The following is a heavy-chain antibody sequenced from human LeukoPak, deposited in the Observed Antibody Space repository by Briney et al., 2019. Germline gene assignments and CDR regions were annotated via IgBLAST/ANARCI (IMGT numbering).Heavy chain of an antibody. CDR3: VRELHDFWSGNPFHAFDI. J-gene: IGHJ3*02. CDR1: GFLFSSYW. V-gene: IGHV3-7*01. CDR2: IKQDGSEK. D-gene: IGHD3-3*01. Sequence: GGSLRLSCAASGFLFSSYWMSWVRQAPGKGLEWVANIKQDGSEKYYVDSVKGRFTISRDNAKNSLFLQVNSLRAEDTAVYYCVRELHDFWSGNPFHAFDIWGQGTMVTVSS.